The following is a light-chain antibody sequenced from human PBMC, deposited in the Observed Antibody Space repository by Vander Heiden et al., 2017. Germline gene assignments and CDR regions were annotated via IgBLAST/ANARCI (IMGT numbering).Light chain of an antibody. V-gene: IGKV1-39*01. Sequence: DILMTQSPSSLSAFVGDRVTITCRTSQSISYYLNWYQQKPGKAPKFLISAASSLQSGVPSRFSGSGSGTDFTLTISSLQPEDSATYYCQQSYSAPLSFGGGTKVEIK. CDR3: QQSYSAPLS. J-gene: IGKJ4*01. CDR2: AAS. CDR1: QSISYY.